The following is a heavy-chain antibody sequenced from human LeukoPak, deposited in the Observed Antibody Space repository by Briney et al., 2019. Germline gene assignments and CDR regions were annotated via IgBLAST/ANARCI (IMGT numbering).Heavy chain of an antibody. CDR2: INPSGGST. J-gene: IGHJ3*02. D-gene: IGHD5-18*01. CDR3: ARVRATAMVYYAFDI. Sequence: GASVKVSCKASGYTFTSYYMHWVRQAPGQGLEWMGIINPSGGSTSYAQKFQGRVTMTRDTSTSTVYMELSSLRSEDTAVYYCARVRATAMVYYAFDIWGQGTMVTVSS. CDR1: GYTFTSYY. V-gene: IGHV1-46*01.